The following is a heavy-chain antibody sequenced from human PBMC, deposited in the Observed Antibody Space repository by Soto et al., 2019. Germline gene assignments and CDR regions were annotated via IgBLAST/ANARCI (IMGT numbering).Heavy chain of an antibody. V-gene: IGHV4-34*01. D-gene: IGHD4-17*01. J-gene: IGHJ3*02. CDR1: GGSFSGYY. CDR3: ARGMTTVVRGGPDAFDI. CDR2: INHSGST. Sequence: SETLSLTCAVYGGSFSGYYWSWIRQPPGKGLEWIGEINHSGSTNYNPSLKSRVTISVDTSKNQFSLKLSSVTAADTAVYYCARGMTTVVRGGPDAFDIWGQGTMVTVSS.